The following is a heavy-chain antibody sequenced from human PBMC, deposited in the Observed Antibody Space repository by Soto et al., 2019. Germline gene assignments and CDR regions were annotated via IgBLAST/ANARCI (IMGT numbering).Heavy chain of an antibody. CDR1: GGSISSYY. J-gene: IGHJ4*02. V-gene: IGHV4-4*07. CDR3: ARSIDYYDSSGYYY. Sequence: PSETLSLTCTVSGGSISSYYWSWIRQPAGKGLEWIGRIYTSGSTNYNPSLKSRVTMSVDTSKNQFSLKLSSVTAADTAVYYCARSIDYYDSSGYYYWGQGTLVTVSS. CDR2: IYTSGST. D-gene: IGHD3-22*01.